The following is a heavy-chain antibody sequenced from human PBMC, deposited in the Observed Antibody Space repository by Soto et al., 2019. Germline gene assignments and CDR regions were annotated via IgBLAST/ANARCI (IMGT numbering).Heavy chain of an antibody. Sequence: QVQLQESGPGLVKPSGTLSLTCAVSGGSISSSNWWSWVRLPPGKGLEWIGEIYHSGSTNYNPSLKSRVTISVDKSKNHFCLKLSSVTAADTAVYYCARGKSSGYDYYGMDVWGQGTTVTVSS. J-gene: IGHJ6*02. D-gene: IGHD2-15*01. CDR3: ARGKSSGYDYYGMDV. CDR1: GGSISSSNW. CDR2: IYHSGST. V-gene: IGHV4-4*02.